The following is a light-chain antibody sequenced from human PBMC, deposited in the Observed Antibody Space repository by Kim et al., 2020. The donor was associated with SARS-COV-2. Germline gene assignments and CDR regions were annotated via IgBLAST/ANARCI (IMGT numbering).Light chain of an antibody. CDR3: QAWDRTAVV. Sequence: VSPGQTASITCSGDKLGNKYTCWYQQKPGQAPVLVIYQDSKRPSGIPERFSGSNSGNTATLTISGTQAMDEADYYCQAWDRTAVVFGGGTQLTVL. CDR1: KLGNKY. CDR2: QDS. J-gene: IGLJ3*02. V-gene: IGLV3-1*01.